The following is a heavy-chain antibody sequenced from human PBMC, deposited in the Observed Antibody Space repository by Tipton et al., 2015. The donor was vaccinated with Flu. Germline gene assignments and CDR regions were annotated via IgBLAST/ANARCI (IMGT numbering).Heavy chain of an antibody. CDR2: VYYDGSNK. D-gene: IGHD2/OR15-2a*01. J-gene: IGHJ4*02. CDR3: ARDKNEFYAFEN. V-gene: IGHV3-30*09. Sequence: VQLVQSGGGVVQPGRSLRLSCTASGFTFSDYAIHWVRQGPGKGLEWVALVYYDGSNKYYADSVKGRFAISRDNSKNTVYLQMNSLRVEDTAVYYCARDKNEFYAFENWAQGTLVTVSS. CDR1: GFTFSDYA.